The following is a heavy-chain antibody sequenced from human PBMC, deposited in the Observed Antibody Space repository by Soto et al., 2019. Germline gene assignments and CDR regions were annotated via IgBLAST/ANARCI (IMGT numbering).Heavy chain of an antibody. Sequence: QVQLVESGGGVVQPGRSLRLSCAASGFTFSSYGMHWVRQAPGKGLEWLAVISYDGSNKYYADSVKGRFTISRDNSKNTLYLQMNSLRAEDTAVYYCAKDRADSSGYYAVPTDNYYYYGMDVWGQGTTVTVSS. CDR2: ISYDGSNK. V-gene: IGHV3-30*18. CDR3: AKDRADSSGYYAVPTDNYYYYGMDV. CDR1: GFTFSSYG. J-gene: IGHJ6*02. D-gene: IGHD3-22*01.